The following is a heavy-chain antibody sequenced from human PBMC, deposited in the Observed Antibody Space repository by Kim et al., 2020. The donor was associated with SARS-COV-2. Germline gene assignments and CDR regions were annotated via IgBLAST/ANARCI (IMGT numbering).Heavy chain of an antibody. Sequence: GGSLRLSCAASGFTFSNYAMSWVRQAPGKGLEWVSYIRGGGAVTHYAGSVKGRCTISRDNFKNILYLQMDSLRAEDTAVYYCAKCHSNWGNDAFDIWGLGTMFTVSS. D-gene: IGHD3-16*01. CDR3: AKCHSNWGNDAFDI. CDR1: GFTFSNYA. J-gene: IGHJ3*02. V-gene: IGHV3-23*01. CDR2: IRGGGAVT.